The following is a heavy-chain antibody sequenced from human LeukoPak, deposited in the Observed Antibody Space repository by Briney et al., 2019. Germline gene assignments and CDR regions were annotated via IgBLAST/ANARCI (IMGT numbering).Heavy chain of an antibody. V-gene: IGHV4-34*01. CDR3: ARVSGYCSDGVCRFDY. CDR2: INYSGNT. D-gene: IGHD2-8*01. J-gene: IGHJ4*02. CDR1: GGSSTSYY. Sequence: SETLSLTCAVSGGSSTSYYWSWIRQPPGKGLEWIGEINYSGNTNYNPSLESRTTISMDTSKNQFSLNLNSVTAADTAVYYCARVSGYCSDGVCRFDYWGQGALVTVSS.